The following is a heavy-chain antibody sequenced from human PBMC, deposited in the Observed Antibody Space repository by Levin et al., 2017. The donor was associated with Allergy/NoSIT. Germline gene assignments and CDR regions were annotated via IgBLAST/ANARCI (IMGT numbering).Heavy chain of an antibody. Sequence: GESLNISCTASGFTFSNYFSNWIRQAPGKGLEWVSNIGSSGNTNYGDSVRGRFTISRDNAKNSVYLQLNSLRAEDTAVYYCARDRRGYCSDGRCLSGVYFDLWGRGTLVTVSS. D-gene: IGHD2-15*01. CDR2: IGSSGNT. V-gene: IGHV3-11*05. J-gene: IGHJ2*01. CDR3: ARDRRGYCSDGRCLSGVYFDL. CDR1: GFTFSNYF.